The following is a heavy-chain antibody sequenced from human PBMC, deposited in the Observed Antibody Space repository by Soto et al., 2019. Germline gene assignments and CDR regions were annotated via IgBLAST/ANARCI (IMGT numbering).Heavy chain of an antibody. J-gene: IGHJ6*03. D-gene: IGHD6-13*01. Sequence: QVQLQQWGAGLLKPSETLSLTCAVYGGSFSDYYWTWIRQPPGKGLEWIGDIDDSGSTNYNPSLKSRVTISVDTSKNQFSLKPSSVTAADTAVYYCARPTRTWYSHYYYYMDVWGKGTTVTVSS. CDR2: IDDSGST. V-gene: IGHV4-34*01. CDR1: GGSFSDYY. CDR3: ARPTRTWYSHYYYYMDV.